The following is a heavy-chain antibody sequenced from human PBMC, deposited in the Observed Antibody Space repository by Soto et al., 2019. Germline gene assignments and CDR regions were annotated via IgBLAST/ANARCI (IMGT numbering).Heavy chain of an antibody. V-gene: IGHV4-39*01. CDR3: ARRRVLSGFSTLNWFDP. CDR2: ISYSGST. J-gene: IGHJ5*02. CDR1: GAFIGSSNYH. D-gene: IGHD3-22*01. Sequence: QLQLQESGPALVKPAETLSLACTVSGAFIGSSNYHWGWIRQPPGRGLEWIGGISYSGSTYYTPSLRSRVTIFVETSKTQFSLTLNSVTAADTAVYYCARRRVLSGFSTLNWFDPWGPGTLVTVSS.